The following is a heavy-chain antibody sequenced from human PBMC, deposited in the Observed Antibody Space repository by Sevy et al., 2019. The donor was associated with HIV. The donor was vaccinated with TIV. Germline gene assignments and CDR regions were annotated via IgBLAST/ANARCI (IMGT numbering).Heavy chain of an antibody. CDR3: ARDPTFSSDTRGYYPFDS. J-gene: IGHJ4*02. Sequence: GGSLRLSCAASGFIFSNYAIHWVRRAPGKGLEWVAVISYDGSNKHYAGSVKGRLTISRDNSRNTLFLQMNSLRLDDTAVYYCARDPTFSSDTRGYYPFDSWGQGTLVTVSS. CDR2: ISYDGSNK. D-gene: IGHD3-22*01. CDR1: GFIFSNYA. V-gene: IGHV3-30*04.